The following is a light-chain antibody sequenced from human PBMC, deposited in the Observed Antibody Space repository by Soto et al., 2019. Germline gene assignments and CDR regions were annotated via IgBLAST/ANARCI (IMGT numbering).Light chain of an antibody. CDR1: SSDVGGYNY. CDR3: SSYTSSSTSYVV. CDR2: DVG. Sequence: QSVLTQPASVSGSPGQXITISCTGTSSDVGGYNYVSWYQQHPGKAPKLIIYDVGNRPSGVSNRFSGSKSGNTASLTISGLQAEDESDYYCSSYTSSSTSYVVFGGGTKLTVL. V-gene: IGLV2-14*01. J-gene: IGLJ2*01.